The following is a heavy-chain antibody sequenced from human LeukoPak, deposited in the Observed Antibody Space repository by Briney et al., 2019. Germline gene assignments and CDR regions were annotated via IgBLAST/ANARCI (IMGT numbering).Heavy chain of an antibody. D-gene: IGHD3-16*02. J-gene: IGHJ4*02. CDR2: IIPILGIA. CDR3: ARGIMITFGGIIAAFAY. V-gene: IGHV1-69*04. Sequence: SVKVSCKASGGTISSYAISWVRQAPGQGLEWMGRIIPILGIANNAQKFQGRVTITAEKTTRTAHMVLSSLGSEDTAVYYCARGIMITFGGIIAAFAYWGQGTLVTVS. CDR1: GGTISSYA.